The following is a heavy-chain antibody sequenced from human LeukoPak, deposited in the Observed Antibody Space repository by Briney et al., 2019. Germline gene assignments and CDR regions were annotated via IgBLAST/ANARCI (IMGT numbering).Heavy chain of an antibody. J-gene: IGHJ4*02. V-gene: IGHV3-23*01. CDR2: ISGGGRST. Sequence: GGSLRLSCAASGFIFSSYAMSWVHQAPGKGLEWVSVISGGGRSTYYADSVKGRFTISRDYSKNTLYLQMNSLRAEDTAVYYCARAADTAMVNLDYWGQGTLVTVSS. D-gene: IGHD5-18*01. CDR3: ARAADTAMVNLDY. CDR1: GFIFSSYA.